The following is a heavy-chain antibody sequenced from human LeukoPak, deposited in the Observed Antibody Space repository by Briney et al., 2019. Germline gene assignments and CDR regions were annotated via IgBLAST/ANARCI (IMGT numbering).Heavy chain of an antibody. Sequence: TSETLSLTCSASGGSMNSYYWSWIRQSPGKGLEWIGYIYYSGSTNYNPSLKSRVTISVDTSKNQFSLKLSSVTAADTAVYYCARHVWLQPFDYWGQGTLVTVSS. V-gene: IGHV4-59*08. D-gene: IGHD3-9*01. CDR1: GGSMNSYY. CDR2: IYYSGST. J-gene: IGHJ4*02. CDR3: ARHVWLQPFDY.